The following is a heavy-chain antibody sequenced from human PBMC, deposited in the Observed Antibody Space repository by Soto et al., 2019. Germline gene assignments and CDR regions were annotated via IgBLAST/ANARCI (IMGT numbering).Heavy chain of an antibody. D-gene: IGHD3-3*01. J-gene: IGHJ4*02. CDR1: GFTFSSYA. CDR2: ISGSGGGT. V-gene: IGHV3-23*01. Sequence: EVQLLESGGGLVQPGGSLRLSCAASGFTFSSYAMSWVRQAPGKGLEWVSTISGSGGGTYYADSVKGRFTISRDNSKNTLYLQMNSLRAEDTAVYPCAKENDFWSGYLDYWGQGTLVTVSS. CDR3: AKENDFWSGYLDY.